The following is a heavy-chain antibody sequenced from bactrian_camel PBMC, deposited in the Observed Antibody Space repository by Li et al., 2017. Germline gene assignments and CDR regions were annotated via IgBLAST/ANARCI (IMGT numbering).Heavy chain of an antibody. Sequence: VQLVESGGGSVQAGGSLRLSCAFSGYTYSGHCMGWFRQAPGKEREGVAIIRTDGITSYEDSVKGRFTSSKDNAKPTLYLQMNSLKPEDTAMYYCAASDSSYTRTCASRNAYNDWGQGTQVTVS. D-gene: IGHD2*01. CDR2: IRTDGIT. J-gene: IGHJ4*01. V-gene: IGHV3S55*01. CDR3: AASDSSYTRTCASRNAYND. CDR1: GYTYSGHC.